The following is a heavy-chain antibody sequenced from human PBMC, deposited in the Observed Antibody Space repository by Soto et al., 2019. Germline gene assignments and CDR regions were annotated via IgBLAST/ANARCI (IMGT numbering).Heavy chain of an antibody. CDR2: INAGNGNT. J-gene: IGHJ4*02. CDR1: GYTFTSYA. CDR3: ARDTPRVRGGIDY. V-gene: IGHV1-3*01. D-gene: IGHD3-10*01. Sequence: QVQLVQSGAEVKKPGASVKVSCKASGYTFTSYAMHWVRQAPGQRLEWMGWINAGNGNTKYSQKFQGRVTITRDTSGSTAYMELSKLGTEDTAVEYWARDTPRVRGGIDYWGQGTLVTVFS.